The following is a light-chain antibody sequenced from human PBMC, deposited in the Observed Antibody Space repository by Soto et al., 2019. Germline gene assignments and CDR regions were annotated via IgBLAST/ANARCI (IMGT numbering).Light chain of an antibody. CDR2: GAS. J-gene: IGKJ1*01. CDR3: QQYGSAPWT. CDR1: QSVGSSH. V-gene: IGKV3-20*01. Sequence: EMVLTQSPGTLSLSPGERATLSCRASQSVGSSHLAWYQQKPGQAPRLLIYGASSRATGIPDRFSGSGSWTDFTLTICRLEPEDFAVYYCQQYGSAPWTFGQGTKVDIK.